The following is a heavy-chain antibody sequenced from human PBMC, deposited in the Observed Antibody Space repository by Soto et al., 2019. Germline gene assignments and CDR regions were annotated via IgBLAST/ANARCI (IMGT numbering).Heavy chain of an antibody. CDR3: AKDGLGGFYDILTGGVVGGSDY. Sequence: PGGSLRLSCAAFGFTFSSYAMSRVLQAPGKGLEWVSAISGSGGSTYYADSVKGRFTISRDNSKNTLYLQMNSLRAEDTAVYYCAKDGLGGFYDILTGGVVGGSDYWGQGTLVTVSS. D-gene: IGHD3-9*01. J-gene: IGHJ4*02. CDR1: GFTFSSYA. CDR2: ISGSGGST. V-gene: IGHV3-23*01.